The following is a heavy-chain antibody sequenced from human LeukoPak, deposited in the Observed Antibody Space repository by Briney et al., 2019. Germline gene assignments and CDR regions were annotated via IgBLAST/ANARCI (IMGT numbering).Heavy chain of an antibody. J-gene: IGHJ6*02. D-gene: IGHD2-2*01. CDR3: ARDGVVRPPDCSSTSCPYNYYYYGMDV. CDR1: GGTFSSYT. Sequence: AASVKVSCKASGGTFSSYTISWVRQAPGQGLEWMGRIIPILGIANYAQKFQGRVTITADKSTSTACMELSSLRSEDTAVYYCARDGVVRPPDCSSTSCPYNYYYYGMDVWGQGTTVTVSS. V-gene: IGHV1-69*02. CDR2: IIPILGIA.